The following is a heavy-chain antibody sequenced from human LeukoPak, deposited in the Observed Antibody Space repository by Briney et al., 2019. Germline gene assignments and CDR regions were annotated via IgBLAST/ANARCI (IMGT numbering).Heavy chain of an antibody. J-gene: IGHJ5*02. CDR1: GFTFSSYA. V-gene: IGHV3-23*01. CDR2: ISGSGGST. CDR3: AIRMDGRGENWFDP. Sequence: GVLRLSCAASGFTFSSYAMSWVRQAPGKGLEWVSAISGSGGSTYYADSVKGRFTISRDNSKNTLHLQMNSLRAEDTAVYYCAIRMDGRGENWFDPWGKATLVTVSS. D-gene: IGHD3-10*01.